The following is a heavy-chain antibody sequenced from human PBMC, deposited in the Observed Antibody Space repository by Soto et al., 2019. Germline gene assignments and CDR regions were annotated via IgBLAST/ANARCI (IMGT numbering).Heavy chain of an antibody. D-gene: IGHD2-21*02. J-gene: IGHJ4*02. Sequence: PAETLSLTCTVSGGSISSGDYYWSWIRQPPGKGLEWIGYIYYSGSTYYNPSLKSRVTISVDTSKNQFSLKLSSVTAADTAVYYCARNPEVTAALDYWGQRTLVSVS. CDR1: GGSISSGDYY. V-gene: IGHV4-30-4*01. CDR3: ARNPEVTAALDY. CDR2: IYYSGST.